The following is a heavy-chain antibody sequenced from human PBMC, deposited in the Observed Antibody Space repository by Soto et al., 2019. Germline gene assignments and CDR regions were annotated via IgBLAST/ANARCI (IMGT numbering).Heavy chain of an antibody. V-gene: IGHV5-10-1*03. CDR3: ASQGGYYYYGMDV. D-gene: IGHD2-15*01. Sequence: EVQLVQSGAEVKKPGESLTISCTTSGYSFNTYCISWVRQVPGKGLEWMGRIDPGDSNTNYSPSFQGHVTLSVDKSIGTAYLQWGSLKASDTATYYCASQGGYYYYGMDVWGQGTAVTVSS. J-gene: IGHJ6*02. CDR2: IDPGDSNT. CDR1: GYSFNTYC.